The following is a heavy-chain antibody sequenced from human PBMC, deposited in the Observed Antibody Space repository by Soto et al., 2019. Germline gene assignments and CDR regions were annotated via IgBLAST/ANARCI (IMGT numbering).Heavy chain of an antibody. Sequence: PGGSLRLSCAASGFSFRNYAMHWVRRVPGKGLEWVSGISWHSGTIGYADSVRGRFTISRDNAKNSLYLQMNSLRPEDTALYYCVKEKLYSNYEYYFDSWGQGTLLTVSS. CDR2: ISWHSGTI. CDR3: VKEKLYSNYEYYFDS. J-gene: IGHJ4*02. D-gene: IGHD4-4*01. CDR1: GFSFRNYA. V-gene: IGHV3-9*01.